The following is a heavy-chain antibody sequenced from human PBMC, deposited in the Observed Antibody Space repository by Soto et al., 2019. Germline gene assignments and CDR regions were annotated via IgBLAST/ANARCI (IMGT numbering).Heavy chain of an antibody. J-gene: IGHJ6*02. V-gene: IGHV3-74*01. Sequence: GGSLRLSCAASGFTFSSYWMHWVRQAPGKGLVWVSRINSDGSSTSYADSVKGRFTISRDNAKSTLYLQMNSLRAEDTAVYYCAREKDSDYYYGMDVWGQGTTVTVSS. D-gene: IGHD5-18*01. CDR1: GFTFSSYW. CDR2: INSDGSST. CDR3: AREKDSDYYYGMDV.